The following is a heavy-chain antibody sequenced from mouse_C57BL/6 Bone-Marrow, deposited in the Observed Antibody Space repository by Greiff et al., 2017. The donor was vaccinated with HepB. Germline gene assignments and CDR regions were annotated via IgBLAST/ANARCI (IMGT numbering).Heavy chain of an antibody. J-gene: IGHJ3*01. V-gene: IGHV1-55*01. Sequence: QVQLQQPGAELVKPGASVKMSCKASGYTFTSYWITWVKQRPGQGLEWIGDIYPGSGSTNYNEKFKSKATLTVDTSSSTAYMQLSSLTSEDSAVYDCARRIYYGYDGAWFAYWGQGTLVTVSA. CDR3: ARRIYYGYDGAWFAY. CDR1: GYTFTSYW. CDR2: IYPGSGST. D-gene: IGHD2-2*01.